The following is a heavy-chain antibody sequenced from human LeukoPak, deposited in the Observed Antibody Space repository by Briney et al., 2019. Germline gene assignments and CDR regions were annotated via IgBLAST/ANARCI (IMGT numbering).Heavy chain of an antibody. CDR3: AKDYGSGSYSNPIFDY. CDR2: IRYDGSNK. J-gene: IGHJ4*02. Sequence: GGSLRLSCAASGFTFSSYGMHWVRQAPGKGKEWVAFIRYDGSNKYYADSVKGRFTISRDNSKSTLYLQMNSLRAEDTAVYYCAKDYGSGSYSNPIFDYWGQGTLVTVSS. D-gene: IGHD3-10*01. V-gene: IGHV3-30*02. CDR1: GFTFSSYG.